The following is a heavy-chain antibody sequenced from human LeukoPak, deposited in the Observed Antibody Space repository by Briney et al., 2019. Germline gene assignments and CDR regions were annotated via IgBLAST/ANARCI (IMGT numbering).Heavy chain of an antibody. V-gene: IGHV3-48*03. Sequence: GGSLRLSCAASGFTFSSYEMNWVRQAPGKGLEWVSYISSSGSTIYYADSVKGRFTISRDNAKNSLHLQMNSLRAEDTAVYYCAILPKGYCSGGSCYFDYWGQGTLVTVSS. CDR3: AILPKGYCSGGSCYFDY. CDR1: GFTFSSYE. CDR2: ISSSGSTI. J-gene: IGHJ4*02. D-gene: IGHD2-15*01.